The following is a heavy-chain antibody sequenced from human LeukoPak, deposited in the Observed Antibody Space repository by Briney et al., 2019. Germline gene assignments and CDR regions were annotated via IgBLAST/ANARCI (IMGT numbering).Heavy chain of an antibody. CDR1: GDTVSSNTAA. V-gene: IGHV6-1*01. J-gene: IGHJ4*02. CDR3: AREIGPYPPFEF. Sequence: SRTLSLTCAISGDTVSSNTAAWNCSRQSPSRGLEWLGRTYYRSKWYNDYAASVKSRITINPDTSKNQFSLQLNSVIPEDTAVYYCAREIGPYPPFEFWGQGTPVTVSS. CDR2: TYYRSKWYN.